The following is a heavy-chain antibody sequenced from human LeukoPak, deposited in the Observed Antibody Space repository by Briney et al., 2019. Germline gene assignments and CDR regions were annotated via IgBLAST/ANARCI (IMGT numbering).Heavy chain of an antibody. CDR1: GFTVSSNY. Sequence: PGGSLRLSCAASGFTVSSNYMSWVRQAPGKGLEWVSVIYSGGSTYYADSVKGRFTISRDNSKNTLYLQMNSLRAEDTAVYYCARSRSGYSYGYPDWGQGTLVTVSS. CDR3: ARSRSGYSYGYPD. CDR2: IYSGGST. D-gene: IGHD5-18*01. J-gene: IGHJ4*02. V-gene: IGHV3-53*01.